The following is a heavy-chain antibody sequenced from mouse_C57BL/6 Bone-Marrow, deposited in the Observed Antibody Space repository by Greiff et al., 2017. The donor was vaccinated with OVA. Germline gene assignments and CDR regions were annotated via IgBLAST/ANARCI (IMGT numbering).Heavy chain of an antibody. J-gene: IGHJ3*01. V-gene: IGHV1-81*01. Sequence: QVHVKQSGAELARPGASVKLSCKASGYTFTSYGISWVKQRTGQGLEWIGEIYPRSGNTYYNEKFKGKATLTADKSSSTAYMELRSLTSEDSAVYFCARKAKVAYWGQGTLVTVSA. CDR2: IYPRSGNT. CDR3: ARKAKVAY. D-gene: IGHD1-1*01. CDR1: GYTFTSYG.